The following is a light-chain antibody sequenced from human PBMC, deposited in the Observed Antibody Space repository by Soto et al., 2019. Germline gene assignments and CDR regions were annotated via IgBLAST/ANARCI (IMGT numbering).Light chain of an antibody. CDR3: NSLSAAGSAYV. CDR1: SSDVGSHNH. J-gene: IGLJ1*01. V-gene: IGLV2-14*01. CDR2: YVT. Sequence: QSALTQPASLSGSPGQSIAISCTGTSSDVGSHNHVSWYQQYPGKAPKLIIYYVTNRPSGVSARFSGSKFDSTASLTISGLQAEDEGEYYCNSLSAAGSAYVFGPGPKLTVL.